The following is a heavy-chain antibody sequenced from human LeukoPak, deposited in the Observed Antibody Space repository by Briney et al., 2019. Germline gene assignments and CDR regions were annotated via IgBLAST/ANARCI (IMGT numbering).Heavy chain of an antibody. D-gene: IGHD2-2*01. CDR1: GFTFSNYF. V-gene: IGHV3-33*01. CDR3: ASGVPAAIY. Sequence: GGSLRLSCVASGFTFSNYFMHWVRQAPGRGLYWVALIWSDGRSQYYADSVKGRFTISRDNSKNTLYLQMNSLRAEDTAVYYCASGVPAAIYWGQGTLVTVSS. CDR2: IWSDGRSQ. J-gene: IGHJ4*02.